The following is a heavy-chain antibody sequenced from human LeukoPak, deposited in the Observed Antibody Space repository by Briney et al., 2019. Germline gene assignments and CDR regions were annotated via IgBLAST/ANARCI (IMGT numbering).Heavy chain of an antibody. CDR2: IYYSGST. CDR1: GGSISSGSYY. D-gene: IGHD3-10*01. CDR3: ARFSGRNIRPHYYYYGMDV. J-gene: IGHJ6*02. Sequence: SETLSLTCTVSGGSISSGSYYWSWTRQPAGKGLEWIGYIYYSGSTNYNPSLKSRVTISVDTSKNQFSLKLSSVTAADTAVYYCARFSGRNIRPHYYYYGMDVWGQGTTVTVSS. V-gene: IGHV4-61*10.